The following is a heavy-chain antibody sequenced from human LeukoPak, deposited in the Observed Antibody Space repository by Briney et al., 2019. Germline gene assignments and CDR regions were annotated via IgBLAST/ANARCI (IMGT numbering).Heavy chain of an antibody. CDR2: ISAYNGNT. CDR1: GYTFTSYG. Sequence: GASVKVSCKASGYTFTSYGISWVRQAPGQGLEWMGWISAYNGNTNYAQKLQGRVTMTTDTSTSTAYMELRSLRSDDTAVYYCARNPLRYFDWLSSLAWVYWGQGTLVTVSS. CDR3: ARNPLRYFDWLSSLAWVY. J-gene: IGHJ4*02. V-gene: IGHV1-18*01. D-gene: IGHD3-9*01.